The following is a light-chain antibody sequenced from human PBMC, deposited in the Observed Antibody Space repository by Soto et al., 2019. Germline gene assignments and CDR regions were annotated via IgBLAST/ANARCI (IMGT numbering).Light chain of an antibody. CDR1: SSDVGSYNR. CDR3: CSFVGGPIWV. J-gene: IGLJ3*02. Sequence: QSALTQPASVSGSPGQSITISCTGTSSDVGSYNRVSWYQKHPGKAPTLIIYEVNKRPSGVSNRFSGSKSGNTASLTISGLRVEDEGDYYCCSFVGGPIWVLGGGTKLTAL. V-gene: IGLV2-23*02. CDR2: EVN.